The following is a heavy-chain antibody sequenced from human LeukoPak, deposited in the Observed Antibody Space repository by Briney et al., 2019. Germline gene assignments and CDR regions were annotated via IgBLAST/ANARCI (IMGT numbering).Heavy chain of an antibody. Sequence: GGSLRLSCVASGFAFSGYAMSWVRQAPGKGLEWVSATSGSGRSTYYADSVKDRFTISRDNSKNTLYLQMNSLRAEDTAVYFCAKDHRGYSSDATPYYFDCWGQGTLVTVSS. CDR3: AKDHRGYSSDATPYYFDC. CDR2: TSGSGRST. J-gene: IGHJ4*02. D-gene: IGHD6-19*01. CDR1: GFAFSGYA. V-gene: IGHV3-23*01.